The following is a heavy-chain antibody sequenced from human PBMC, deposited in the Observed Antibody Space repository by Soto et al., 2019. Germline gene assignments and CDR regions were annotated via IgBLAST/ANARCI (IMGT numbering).Heavy chain of an antibody. Sequence: QLQLQESGPGLVKPSETLSLTCTVSGGSISSSSYYWGWIRQPPGKGLEWIGSIYYSGSTYYNPSLKSRVTISVDTSKNQFSLKLSSVTAADTAVYYCARLSMVRGVTHDYWGQGTLVTVSS. D-gene: IGHD3-10*01. CDR3: ARLSMVRGVTHDY. CDR1: GGSISSSSYY. V-gene: IGHV4-39*01. J-gene: IGHJ4*02. CDR2: IYYSGST.